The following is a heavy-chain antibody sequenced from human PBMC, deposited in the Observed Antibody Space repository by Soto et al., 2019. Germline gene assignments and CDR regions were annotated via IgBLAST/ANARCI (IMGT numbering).Heavy chain of an antibody. CDR3: ARKMSGWPKFDW. Sequence: QVQLVQPAAELKKPGASVNVSCMTSGYTFTSNDITWVRQAPGQGLEWMGWINGYSGTTDYAQKFQGRLTMTTDTSRGIAFMELSRLNFDDTGVYFCARKMSGWPKFDWWGQGTLVTVSS. D-gene: IGHD6-19*01. J-gene: IGHJ4*02. V-gene: IGHV1-18*04. CDR1: GYTFTSND. CDR2: INGYSGTT.